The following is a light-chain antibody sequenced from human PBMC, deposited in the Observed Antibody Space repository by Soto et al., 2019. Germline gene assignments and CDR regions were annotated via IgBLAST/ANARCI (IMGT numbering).Light chain of an antibody. CDR3: NSYTTSTSFV. CDR1: SNDIATYNF. J-gene: IGLJ1*01. CDR2: DVT. V-gene: IGLV2-14*01. Sequence: QSVLTQPASVSGSPGQSITIFCTGTSNDIATYNFVSWYQQHPGKAPKLLIYDVTNRPSGVSDRFSGSKSGSTASLTISGLQAEDEADYYCNSYTTSTSFVFGTGTKVTVL.